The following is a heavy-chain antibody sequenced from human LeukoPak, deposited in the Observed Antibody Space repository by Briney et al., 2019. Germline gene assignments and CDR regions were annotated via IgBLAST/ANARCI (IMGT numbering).Heavy chain of an antibody. D-gene: IGHD6-13*01. CDR2: IIPIFGTA. CDR1: GGTFSSYA. V-gene: IGHV1-69*13. Sequence: GASVKVSCKPSGGTFSSYAISWVRQPPGQGLDWMGGIIPIFGTANYAQKFQGRVTITADESTSTAYMELSSLRSEDTAVYYCARDVVTAAGQPFDYWGQGTLVTVSS. J-gene: IGHJ4*02. CDR3: ARDVVTAAGQPFDY.